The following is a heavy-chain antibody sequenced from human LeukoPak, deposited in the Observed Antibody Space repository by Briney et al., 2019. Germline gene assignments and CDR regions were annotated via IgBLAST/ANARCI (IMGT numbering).Heavy chain of an antibody. CDR1: GFTFSSYA. V-gene: IGHV3-23*01. J-gene: IGHJ4*02. D-gene: IGHD1-26*01. CDR3: AKLVGATTSYFDY. Sequence: PGGSLRLSCAASGFTFSSYAMSWVRQAPGKGLEWVSAISGSGGSTYYADSVKGRFTISRDNSKNTLYLQMNSLRAEDTAVYYYAKLVGATTSYFDYWGQGTLVTVSS. CDR2: ISGSGGST.